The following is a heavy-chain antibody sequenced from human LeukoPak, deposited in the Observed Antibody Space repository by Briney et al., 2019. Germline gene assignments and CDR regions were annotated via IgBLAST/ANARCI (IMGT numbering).Heavy chain of an antibody. CDR3: ARVGYCSRGVCYNYDY. J-gene: IGHJ4*02. D-gene: IGHD2-8*01. CDR1: GYSFTGNY. Sequence: AASVKVSCKASGYSFTGNYMHWVRQAPGQGFEWMGWINPNTGGTNYAQKFKGRVLMTRDTSISTAYLELSSLKSDDTAVYYCARVGYCSRGVCYNYDYWGQGTQVTVSS. CDR2: INPNTGGT. V-gene: IGHV1-2*02.